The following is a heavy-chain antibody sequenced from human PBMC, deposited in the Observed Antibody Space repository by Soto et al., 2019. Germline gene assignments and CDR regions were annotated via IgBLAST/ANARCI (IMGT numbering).Heavy chain of an antibody. CDR1: GFSLTNARMG. CDR3: ARGDWSGGSCYIDY. V-gene: IGHV2-26*01. D-gene: IGHD2-15*01. J-gene: IGHJ4*02. CDR2: IFSNDEK. Sequence: QVTLKESGPVLVKPTETLTLTCTVSGFSLTNARMGVSWIRQPPGKALEWLAHIFSNDEKSYSTSLKSSHTIPEHASKSQVVLTMTKMDPVDTATYYWARGDWSGGSCYIDYWGQGTLGTVSS.